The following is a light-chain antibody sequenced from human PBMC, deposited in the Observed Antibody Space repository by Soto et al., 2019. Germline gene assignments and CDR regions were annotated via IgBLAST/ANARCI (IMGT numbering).Light chain of an antibody. CDR1: RSNIGAGYA. J-gene: IGLJ2*01. V-gene: IGLV1-40*01. CDR3: QSYDTSLSASV. CDR2: DNT. Sequence: QSELTQPPSVSGAPGQRVTISCTGSRSNIGAGYAVHWYQQLPGTAPKLLIYDNTNRPSGVPDRFSASESGTSASLAITGLQSEDEADYYCQSYDTSLSASVFGGGTKVTVL.